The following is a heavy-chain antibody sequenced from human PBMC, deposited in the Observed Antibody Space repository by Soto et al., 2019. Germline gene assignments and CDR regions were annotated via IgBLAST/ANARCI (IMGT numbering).Heavy chain of an antibody. CDR1: GGSISSGGYY. J-gene: IGHJ3*02. D-gene: IGHD3-9*01. V-gene: IGHV4-31*03. CDR3: ARGDYDILTHDAFDI. Sequence: PSETLSLTCTVSGGSISSGGYYWSWIRQHPGKGLEWIGYIYYSGSTYYNPSLKSRVTISVDTSKNQFSLKLSSVTAADTAVYYCARGDYDILTHDAFDIWGQGTMVTVSS. CDR2: IYYSGST.